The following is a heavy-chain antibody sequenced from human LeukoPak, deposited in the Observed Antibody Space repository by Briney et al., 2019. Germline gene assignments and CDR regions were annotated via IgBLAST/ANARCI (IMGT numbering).Heavy chain of an antibody. V-gene: IGHV3-7*03. CDR1: GFTFSSYW. Sequence: GGSLRLSCAASGFTFSSYWMSWVRQAPGKGLEWVANIKKDGSEKYYVDSVKGRFTMSRDNAKNSLYLQMNSLRAEDTAVYYCARDSRGYGSGSYDYWGQGTLVTVSS. CDR2: IKKDGSEK. J-gene: IGHJ4*02. CDR3: ARDSRGYGSGSYDY. D-gene: IGHD3-10*01.